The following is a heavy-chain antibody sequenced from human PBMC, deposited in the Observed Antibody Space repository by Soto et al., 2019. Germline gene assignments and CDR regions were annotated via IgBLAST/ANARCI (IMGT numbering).Heavy chain of an antibody. J-gene: IGHJ6*02. CDR1: GFTFSSYG. Sequence: PGGSLRLSCAASGFTFSSYGMHWVRQAPGKGLEWVAVIWYDGSNKYYADSVKGRFTISRDNSKNALYLQMNSLRAEDTAVYYCAREPLQWLVDYYYGMDVWGQGTTVTVSS. V-gene: IGHV3-33*01. CDR2: IWYDGSNK. D-gene: IGHD6-19*01. CDR3: AREPLQWLVDYYYGMDV.